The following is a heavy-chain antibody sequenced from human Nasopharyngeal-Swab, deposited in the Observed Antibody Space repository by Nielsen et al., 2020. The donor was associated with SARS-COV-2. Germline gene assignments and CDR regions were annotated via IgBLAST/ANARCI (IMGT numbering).Heavy chain of an antibody. D-gene: IGHD2-8*01. V-gene: IGHV3-53*01. CDR2: TEIGGIT. J-gene: IGHJ1*01. Sequence: GGSLRLSCAASGFTVSSNYMRWVRQAPGTGLEWVSVTEIGGITHYADSVKGRFTISRDSSTNTLYLQMNSLRVEDTAVYYCARDLGGGYCTTINCLGSWGQGTLVTVSS. CDR3: ARDLGGGYCTTINCLGS. CDR1: GFTVSSNY.